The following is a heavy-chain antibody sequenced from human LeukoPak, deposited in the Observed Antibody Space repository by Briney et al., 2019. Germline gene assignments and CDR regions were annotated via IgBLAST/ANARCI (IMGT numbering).Heavy chain of an antibody. CDR2: INPSGGST. Sequence: ASVKVSCKASGYTFTSYYMHWVRQAPGQGLEWMGIINPSGGSTSYAQKFQGRVTITRDTSASTAYMELSSLRSEDTAVYYCARGAGMTDFLFDIWGQGTMVTVSS. J-gene: IGHJ3*02. D-gene: IGHD1-14*01. CDR1: GYTFTSYY. CDR3: ARGAGMTDFLFDI. V-gene: IGHV1-46*01.